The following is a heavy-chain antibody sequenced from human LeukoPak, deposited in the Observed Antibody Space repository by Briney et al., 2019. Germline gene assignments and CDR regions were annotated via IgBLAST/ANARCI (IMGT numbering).Heavy chain of an antibody. J-gene: IGHJ4*02. CDR2: IHSGGST. Sequence: GGSLRLSCAASGFTVSSNYMSWVRQTPGRGLECVSVIHSGGSTYYSDSVKGRFTISRDNSKNTLFLQMNSLRAEDTAVYYCARVGHSPSPSYFFDYWGQGTLVTVSS. CDR1: GFTVSSNY. V-gene: IGHV3-66*01. CDR3: ARVGHSPSPSYFFDY. D-gene: IGHD3-10*01.